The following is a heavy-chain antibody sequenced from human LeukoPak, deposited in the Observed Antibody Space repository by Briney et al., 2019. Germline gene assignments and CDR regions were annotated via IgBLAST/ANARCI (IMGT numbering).Heavy chain of an antibody. CDR2: ISNSGTIT. D-gene: IGHD3-3*01. J-gene: IGHJ4*02. CDR3: TMESFHY. V-gene: IGHV3-23*01. Sequence: GGSLRLSCAVSGFTFGRFAMNWVRQAPGKGLEWVSIISNSGTITSYADSVKGRFTISRDNSKNTVYLQMNSLRAEDTALYYCTMESFHYWGQGSLVAVSS. CDR1: GFTFGRFA.